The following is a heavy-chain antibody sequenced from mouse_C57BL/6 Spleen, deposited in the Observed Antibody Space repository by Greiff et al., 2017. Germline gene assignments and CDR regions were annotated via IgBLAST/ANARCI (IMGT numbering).Heavy chain of an antibody. D-gene: IGHD2-4*01. J-gene: IGHJ4*01. CDR1: GYTFTSYW. Sequence: QVQLQQPGAELVRPGSSVKLSCKASGYTFTSYWMDWVKQRPGQGLEWIGNIYPSDSETHYNQKFKDKATLTVDKSSSTAYMQLSSLTSEDSAVYYCARRLPHYYAMDYWGQGTSVTVSS. V-gene: IGHV1-61*01. CDR3: ARRLPHYYAMDY. CDR2: IYPSDSET.